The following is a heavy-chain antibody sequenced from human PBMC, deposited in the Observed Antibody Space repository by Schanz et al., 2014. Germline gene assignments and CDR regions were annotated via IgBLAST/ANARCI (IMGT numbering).Heavy chain of an antibody. CDR2: INSDGSTT. CDR3: ARSYSSGWYPYYYGMDV. V-gene: IGHV3-74*01. CDR1: GFTFSSYW. D-gene: IGHD6-19*01. J-gene: IGHJ6*02. Sequence: EVQLVESGGGLVRPGGSLRLSCAASGFTFSSYWMHWVLQAPWKGLVWVSRINSDGSTTIYADSVKGRFTISRDNAKNTLYLQMNRLRTEDTAVYYCARSYSSGWYPYYYGMDVWGQGTTVTVSS.